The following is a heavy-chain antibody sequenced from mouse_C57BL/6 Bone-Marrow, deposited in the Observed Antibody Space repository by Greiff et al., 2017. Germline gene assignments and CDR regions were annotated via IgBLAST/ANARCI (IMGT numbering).Heavy chain of an antibody. CDR1: GFTFSDYG. Sequence: LVESGGGLVKPGGSLKLSCAASGFTFSDYGMHWVRQAPEKGLGGVAYISSGSSTIYYADTVKGRFTISRDNAKNTLFLQMTSLRSEDTAMYYCARGRRGFAYWGQGTLVTVSA. CDR2: ISSGSSTI. V-gene: IGHV5-17*01. J-gene: IGHJ3*01. CDR3: ARGRRGFAY.